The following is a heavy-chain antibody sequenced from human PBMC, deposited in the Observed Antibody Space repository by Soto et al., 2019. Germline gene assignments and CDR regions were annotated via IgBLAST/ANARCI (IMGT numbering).Heavy chain of an antibody. J-gene: IGHJ5*02. CDR1: VGTFSSYA. Sequence: QVQLVQSGAEVKKPRSSVKVSCKASVGTFSSYAISWLRQAHGQGLEWMGGISPIFGTANYAHKFQSRGTITNDASTSTAYMELSRLRLEDTAVAYFASVDGEGWFNRWSQVPLITVTS. V-gene: IGHV1-69*01. D-gene: IGHD2-21*01. CDR2: ISPIFGTA. CDR3: ASVDGEGWFNR.